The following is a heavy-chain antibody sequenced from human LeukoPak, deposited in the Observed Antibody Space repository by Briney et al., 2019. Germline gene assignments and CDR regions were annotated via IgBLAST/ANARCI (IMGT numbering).Heavy chain of an antibody. CDR3: ARVWELSFDH. D-gene: IGHD1-26*01. J-gene: IGHJ4*02. CDR2: SYSGGTS. V-gene: IGHV3-53*01. Sequence: GGSLRLSCAASGFTVSTDHMSWVRQAPGKGLEWVAVSYSGGTSQYAESVKGRFTISRDNPYNSLYLQMNSLRAEDTALYYCARVWELSFDHWGQGALVTVSS. CDR1: GFTVSTDH.